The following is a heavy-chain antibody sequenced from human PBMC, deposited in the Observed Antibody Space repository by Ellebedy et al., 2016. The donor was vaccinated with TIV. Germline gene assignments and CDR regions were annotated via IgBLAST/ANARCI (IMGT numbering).Heavy chain of an antibody. CDR2: IYTSGST. CDR3: ARYPIAAAAPWEGWFDP. CDR1: GGSIRSLY. V-gene: IGHV4-4*07. Sequence: MPSETLSLTCTVSGGSIRSLYWTWIRQPAGKGLQWIGRIYTSGSTNYNPSLKSRVTMSVDTSKNQFSLTLSSVTAADTAVYYCARYPIAAAAPWEGWFDPWGQGTLVTVSS. D-gene: IGHD6-13*01. J-gene: IGHJ5*02.